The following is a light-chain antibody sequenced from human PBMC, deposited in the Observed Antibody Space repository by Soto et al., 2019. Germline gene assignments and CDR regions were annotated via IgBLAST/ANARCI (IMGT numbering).Light chain of an antibody. CDR1: SSDVGGYNY. J-gene: IGLJ2*01. CDR2: EVS. V-gene: IGLV2-14*01. Sequence: QSALTQPASVSGSPGQSITISCTGTSSDVGGYNYVSWYQQHPGKAPKLMIYEVSNRPSGVSIRFSCSKSGNTASLPISRLQADPEAAYYCSSYTSSSTRVFRAGTTLTVL. CDR3: SSYTSSSTRV.